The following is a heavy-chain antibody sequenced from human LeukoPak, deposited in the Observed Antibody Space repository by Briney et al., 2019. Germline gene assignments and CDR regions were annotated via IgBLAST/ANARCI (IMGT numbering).Heavy chain of an antibody. Sequence: SETLSLTCSVSDGSTTGYYWSWIRQPPGKGLEWIAYVYYTGRTLYNPSLESRVTISVDTSKTQFSLTVTSVTAADTAVYYCARGSLYCSSTSCYLFDYWGQGTLVTVSS. CDR1: DGSTTGYY. J-gene: IGHJ4*02. V-gene: IGHV4-59*08. D-gene: IGHD2-2*01. CDR2: VYYTGRT. CDR3: ARGSLYCSSTSCYLFDY.